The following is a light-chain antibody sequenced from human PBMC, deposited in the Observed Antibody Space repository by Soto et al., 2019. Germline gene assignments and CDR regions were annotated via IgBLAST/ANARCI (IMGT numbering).Light chain of an antibody. V-gene: IGKV3-20*01. CDR3: HQYGSSPST. CDR2: GAS. CDR1: QSVSSSY. Sequence: EIVLTQSPGTLSLSPGERATLSCRASQSVSSSYLAWYQQSPGQGPRLLIYGASSRATGIPDRFSGSGSGTDFPLTISRLEPEDFAVYYCHQYGSSPSTFGQGTKVEIK. J-gene: IGKJ1*01.